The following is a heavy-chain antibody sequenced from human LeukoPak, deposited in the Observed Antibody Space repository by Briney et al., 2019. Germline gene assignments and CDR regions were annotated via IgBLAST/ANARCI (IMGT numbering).Heavy chain of an antibody. J-gene: IGHJ3*02. CDR1: GFTFSSYG. V-gene: IGHV3-30*03. CDR3: ASFRELRDAFDI. D-gene: IGHD1-26*01. Sequence: GRSLRLSCAASGFTFSSYGMHWVRQAPGKGLEWVAVISYDGSNKYYADSVKGRFTISRDNSKNTLYLQMNSLRAEDTAAYYCASFRELRDAFDIWGQGTMVTVSS. CDR2: ISYDGSNK.